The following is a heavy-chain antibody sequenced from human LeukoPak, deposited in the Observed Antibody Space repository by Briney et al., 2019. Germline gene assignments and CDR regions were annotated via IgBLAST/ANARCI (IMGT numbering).Heavy chain of an antibody. V-gene: IGHV3-53*04. D-gene: IGHD3-16*01. J-gene: IGHJ4*02. CDR1: GFTPSSND. Sequence: GGSLRLSCAASGFTPSSNDMSWVRQAPGKGLEWVSVIYSGATTYYADSVKGRFTISRHSSKNTLYLQMNSLRAEDTAVYYCARVGDEVAYTRGYLDHWGQGTLVTVSA. CDR3: ARVGDEVAYTRGYLDH. CDR2: IYSGATT.